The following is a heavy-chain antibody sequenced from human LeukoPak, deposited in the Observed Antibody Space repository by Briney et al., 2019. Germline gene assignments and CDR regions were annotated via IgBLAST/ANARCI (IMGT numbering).Heavy chain of an antibody. D-gene: IGHD3-22*01. CDR2: INPNSGGT. J-gene: IGHJ4*02. CDR3: ARSSYYDSSGYW. CDR1: GCTFTGYY. Sequence: ASVKVSCKASGCTFTGYYMHWVRQAPGQGLEWMGWINPNSGGTNYAQKFQGRVTMTRDTSISTAYMELSRLRSDDTAVYYCARSSYYDSSGYWWGQGTLVTVSS. V-gene: IGHV1-2*02.